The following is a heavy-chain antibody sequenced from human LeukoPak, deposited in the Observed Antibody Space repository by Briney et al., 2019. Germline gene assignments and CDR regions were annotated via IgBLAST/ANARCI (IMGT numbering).Heavy chain of an antibody. V-gene: IGHV4-4*02. CDR3: AREGGFYRPLDY. Sequence: YPSETLSLTCAVSGGSVTSTNWWTWVRQPPGKGLEWIGEVHLDGRTNYNPSLKSRLIMSVDLPENHISLKLPSVTPADTAVYYCAREGGFYRPLDYSGQGTLVTVSS. J-gene: IGHJ4*02. CDR2: VHLDGRT. D-gene: IGHD3-3*01. CDR1: GGSVTSTNW.